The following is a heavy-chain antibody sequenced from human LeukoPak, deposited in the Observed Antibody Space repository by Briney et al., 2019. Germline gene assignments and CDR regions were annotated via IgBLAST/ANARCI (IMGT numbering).Heavy chain of an antibody. CDR1: GFTFSSYA. CDR2: ISGSGGST. CDR3: AKDGIIVVVTDAFDI. J-gene: IGHJ3*02. Sequence: GGSLRLSCAASGFTFSSYAMSWVRQAPGKGLEWASAISGSGGSTYYADSVKGRFTISRDNSKNTLYLQMNSLRAEDTAVYYCAKDGIIVVVTDAFDIWGQGTMVTVSS. D-gene: IGHD2-21*02. V-gene: IGHV3-23*01.